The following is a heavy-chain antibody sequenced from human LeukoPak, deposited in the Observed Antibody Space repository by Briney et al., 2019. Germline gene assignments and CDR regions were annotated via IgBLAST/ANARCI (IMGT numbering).Heavy chain of an antibody. V-gene: IGHV4-59*08. J-gene: IGHJ4*02. CDR2: IYNSGST. CDR1: AGSIISYY. D-gene: IGHD3-10*01. CDR3: ARHVRWFGEHSFDY. Sequence: SGTLSLTCTVSAGSIISYYWSWSRHQPGGRREWIGYIYNSGSTYYNPSLKSRVTISVGRSKNKFSLKLSSVTAADTAVYYCARHVRWFGEHSFDYWGQGTLVTVSS.